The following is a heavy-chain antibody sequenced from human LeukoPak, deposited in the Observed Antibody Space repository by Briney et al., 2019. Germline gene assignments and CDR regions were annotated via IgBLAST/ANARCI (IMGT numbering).Heavy chain of an antibody. D-gene: IGHD3-3*01. CDR1: GFTFSSYW. J-gene: IGHJ4*02. CDR3: ASDSPKRFLEWPLDY. Sequence: GGSLRLSCAASGFTFSSYWMSWVRQAPGKGLEWVANIKQDGSEKYYVDSVKGRFTISRDNAKNSLYLQMNSLRAEDTAVYYCASDSPKRFLEWPLDYWGQGTLVTVSS. CDR2: IKQDGSEK. V-gene: IGHV3-7*01.